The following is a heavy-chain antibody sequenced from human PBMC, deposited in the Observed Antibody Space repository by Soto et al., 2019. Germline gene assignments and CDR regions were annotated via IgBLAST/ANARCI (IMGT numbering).Heavy chain of an antibody. D-gene: IGHD1-1*01. CDR3: VRDGTKTLRDWFDP. CDR1: GASISGFY. Sequence: PSETLSLTCTVSGASISGFYWSWIRKSAGKGLEWIGRIYATGTTDYNPSLKSRVMLSVDTSKKQFSLKLRSVTAADTAVYYCVRDGTKTLRDWFDPWGQGISVTVSS. J-gene: IGHJ5*02. V-gene: IGHV4-4*07. CDR2: IYATGTT.